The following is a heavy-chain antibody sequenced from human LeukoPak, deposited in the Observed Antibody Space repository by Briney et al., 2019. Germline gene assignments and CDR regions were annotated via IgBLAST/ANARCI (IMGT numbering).Heavy chain of an antibody. CDR1: GFSLSTSGVG. V-gene: IGHV2-5*01. D-gene: IGHD6-6*01. Sequence: SGPTLVNPTQTLTLTCTFSGFSLSTSGVGVGWIRQPPGKALEWLALIYWNDDKRYSPSLKSRLTITKDTSKNQVVLTMTNMDPVDTATYYCAHFEYSRFMGAFDIWGQGTMVTVSS. CDR3: AHFEYSRFMGAFDI. J-gene: IGHJ3*02. CDR2: IYWNDDK.